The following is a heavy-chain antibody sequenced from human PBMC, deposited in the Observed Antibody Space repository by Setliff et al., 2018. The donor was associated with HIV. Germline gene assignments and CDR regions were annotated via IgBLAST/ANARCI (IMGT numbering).Heavy chain of an antibody. V-gene: IGHV3-49*03. J-gene: IGHJ3*02. CDR2: IRSKAYGGTT. CDR1: GSTFGDYV. D-gene: IGHD6-19*01. CDR3: TRDTAVADAFDI. Sequence: SCTASGSTFGDYVMNWFRQAPGKGLEWVGFIRSKAYGGTTEYAASVKGRFTISRDDSKSIAYLQMNSLKTEDTAVYFCTRDTAVADAFDIWGQGTMVTVSS.